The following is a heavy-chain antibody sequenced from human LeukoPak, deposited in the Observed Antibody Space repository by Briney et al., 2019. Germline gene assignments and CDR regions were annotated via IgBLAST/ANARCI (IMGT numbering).Heavy chain of an antibody. Sequence: GGSLRLSCAASGFTFSSYSMSWVRQAPGKGLEWISAISGSGGSTYYADSVKGRFTISRDNSKSSLYLQMNGLRAEDTAVYYCARWRTVATKYYYCYMDVWGKGTTVTVSS. D-gene: IGHD5-12*01. V-gene: IGHV3-23*01. J-gene: IGHJ6*03. CDR3: ARWRTVATKYYYCYMDV. CDR1: GFTFSSYS. CDR2: ISGSGGST.